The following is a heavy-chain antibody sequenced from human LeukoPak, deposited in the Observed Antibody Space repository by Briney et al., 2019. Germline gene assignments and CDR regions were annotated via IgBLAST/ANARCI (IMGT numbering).Heavy chain of an antibody. V-gene: IGHV3-21*01. CDR1: GFTFSSYS. CDR2: ISSSSSYI. Sequence: GGSLRLSCAASGFTFSSYSMNWVRQAPGKGLEWVSSISSSSSYIYYADSAKGRFTISRDNAKKSLYLQMNSLRAEDTAVYYCARTYYYDSSGYREDWFDPWGQGTLVTVSS. CDR3: ARTYYYDSSGYREDWFDP. J-gene: IGHJ5*02. D-gene: IGHD3-22*01.